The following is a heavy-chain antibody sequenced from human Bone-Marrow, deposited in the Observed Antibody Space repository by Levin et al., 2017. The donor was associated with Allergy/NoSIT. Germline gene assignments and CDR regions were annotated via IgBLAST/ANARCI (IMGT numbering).Heavy chain of an antibody. CDR2: MSNSGSYI. J-gene: IGHJ6*02. CDR1: RFTFSIYP. D-gene: IGHD2-21*02. V-gene: IGHV3-21*01. CDR3: ARVQISYCGGDCHSSSVSAMDV. Sequence: PGGSLRLSCTASRFTFSIYPMNWVRQAPGKGLEWVAFMSNSGSYIYYADAVRGRFTISRDNAKNSLFLQMNSLRAEDTAVYYCARVQISYCGGDCHSSSVSAMDVWGQGTTVTVSS.